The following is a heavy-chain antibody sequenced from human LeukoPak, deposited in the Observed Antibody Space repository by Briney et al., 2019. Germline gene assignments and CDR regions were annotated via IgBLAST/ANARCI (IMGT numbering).Heavy chain of an antibody. Sequence: KPSETLSLTCTVSGGSISSYYWSWIRPPPGKGLEWNGYIYYSGSTNYNPSLKSRVTISVDTSKNQFSLKLSSVTAADTAVYYCARSRDYGDLYYFDYWGQGTLVTVSS. V-gene: IGHV4-59*01. J-gene: IGHJ4*02. CDR1: GGSISSYY. D-gene: IGHD4-17*01. CDR2: IYYSGST. CDR3: ARSRDYGDLYYFDY.